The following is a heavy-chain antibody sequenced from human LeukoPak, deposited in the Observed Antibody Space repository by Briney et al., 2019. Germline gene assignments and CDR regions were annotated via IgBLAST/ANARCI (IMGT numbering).Heavy chain of an antibody. CDR2: IYTIGST. CDR1: GGSVSRGGHY. V-gene: IGHV4-61*10. J-gene: IGHJ5*02. Sequence: PSETLSLTCTVSGGSVSRGGHYWSWIRQPAGKGLEWIGRIYTIGSTNYNPSLKSRVTISVDTSKNQFSLKLSSVTAADTAVYYCARENGAAMVSWFDPWGQGTLVTVSS. D-gene: IGHD5-18*01. CDR3: ARENGAAMVSWFDP.